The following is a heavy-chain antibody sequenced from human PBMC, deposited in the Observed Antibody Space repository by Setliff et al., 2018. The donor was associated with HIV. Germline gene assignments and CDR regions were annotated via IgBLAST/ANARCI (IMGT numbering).Heavy chain of an antibody. CDR2: IYSGGST. Sequence: PGESLKISCAVSGFTVSSNHMNWVRQAPGKGLEWVSFIYSGGSTYYADSVKGRFTISRDNSKNTLYLQMNSLRVEDTAVYYCAKALYKHSSGWDYYGLDVWGQGTTVTVSS. CDR1: GFTVSSNH. J-gene: IGHJ6*02. V-gene: IGHV3-53*01. D-gene: IGHD6-19*01. CDR3: AKALYKHSSGWDYYGLDV.